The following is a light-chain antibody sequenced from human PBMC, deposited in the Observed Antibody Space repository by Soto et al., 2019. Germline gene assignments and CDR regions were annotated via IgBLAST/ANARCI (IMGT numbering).Light chain of an antibody. J-gene: IGKJ1*01. V-gene: IGKV1-8*01. CDR1: QGISSL. Sequence: AIRMTQSPSSFSASTGDRVTITCGTSQGISSLVAWHQQPPGKPPKLIIGAASTVQSGVASMFSGRGSGTDFPLTISCLQYEDFASYCRQRNYSYRTFGQGTKVDIK. CDR2: AAS. CDR3: QRNYSYRT.